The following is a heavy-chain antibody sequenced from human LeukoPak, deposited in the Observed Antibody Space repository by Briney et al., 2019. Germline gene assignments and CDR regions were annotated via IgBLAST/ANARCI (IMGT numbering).Heavy chain of an antibody. V-gene: IGHV3-21*01. CDR1: GFTFSTYS. CDR2: ISSSSSYI. Sequence: PGGSLRLSCAASGFTFSTYSMNWVRQAPGKGLEWVSSISSSSSYIYYADSVKGRFTISRDNAKNSLYLQMNSLRAEDTAVYYCARDQYGSGSYSRLAYWGQGTLVTVSS. J-gene: IGHJ4*02. D-gene: IGHD3-10*01. CDR3: ARDQYGSGSYSRLAY.